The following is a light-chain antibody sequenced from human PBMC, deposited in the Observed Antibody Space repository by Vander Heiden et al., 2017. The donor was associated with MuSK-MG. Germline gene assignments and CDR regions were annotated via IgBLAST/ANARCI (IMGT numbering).Light chain of an antibody. CDR1: QSVSRN. CDR3: QQDKNEPLN. V-gene: IGKV3-15*01. CDR2: GAS. Sequence: EIVVTQSPATLSVSPGERATLACRASQSVSRNLAWYQQKPGQAPRLLICGASTRAPGIPARFSGSGSGTEFTLTISSLQSADVAGYYCQQDKNEPLNFGGGTKVEIK. J-gene: IGKJ4*01.